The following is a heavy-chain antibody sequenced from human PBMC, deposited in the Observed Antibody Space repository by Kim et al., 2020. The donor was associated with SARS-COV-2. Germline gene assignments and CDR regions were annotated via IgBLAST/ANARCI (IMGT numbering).Heavy chain of an antibody. Sequence: GGSLRLSCAASGFTFSSYAMHWVRQAPGKGLEWVAVISYDGSNKYYADSVKGRFTISRDNSKNTLYLQMNSLRAEDTAVYYCPREGYPTMVRSEGAWGAFDIWGQGTMVTVSS. CDR1: GFTFSSYA. CDR3: PREGYPTMVRSEGAWGAFDI. J-gene: IGHJ3*02. CDR2: ISYDGSNK. D-gene: IGHD3-10*01. V-gene: IGHV3-30-3*01.